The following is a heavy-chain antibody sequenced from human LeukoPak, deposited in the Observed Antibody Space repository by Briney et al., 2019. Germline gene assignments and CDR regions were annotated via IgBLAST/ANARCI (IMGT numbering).Heavy chain of an antibody. D-gene: IGHD4-17*01. V-gene: IGHV1-69*04. J-gene: IGHJ6*02. CDR1: GGTFSSYA. CDR3: ARVEDYGDGYGMDV. Sequence: SVKVSCKASGGTFSSYAISWVRQAPGQGLEWTGRIIPILGIANYAQKFQGRVTITADKSTSTAYMELSSLRSEDTAVYYCARVEDYGDGYGMDVWGQGTTVTVSS. CDR2: IIPILGIA.